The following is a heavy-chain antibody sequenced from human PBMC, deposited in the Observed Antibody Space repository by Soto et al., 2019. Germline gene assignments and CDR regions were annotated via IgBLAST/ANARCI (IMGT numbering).Heavy chain of an antibody. Sequence: SETLSLTCTVSGGSISSSSYYWGWIRQPPGKGLEWIGSIYYSGSTYYNPSPKSRVTISVDTSTNQFSLTLTSVTTADTAVYLWAGVSAAGKDGCSSTSCPNLGYGMDVWGDGTTVTVSS. CDR1: GGSISSSSYY. D-gene: IGHD2-2*01. CDR2: IYYSGST. CDR3: AGVSAAGKDGCSSTSCPNLGYGMDV. J-gene: IGHJ6*02. V-gene: IGHV4-39*01.